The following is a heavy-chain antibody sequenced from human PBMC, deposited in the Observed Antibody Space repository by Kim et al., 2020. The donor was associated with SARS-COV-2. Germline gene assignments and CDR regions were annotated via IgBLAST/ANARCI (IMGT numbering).Heavy chain of an antibody. CDR2: INPSGGST. CDR1: GYTFTSYY. J-gene: IGHJ4*02. V-gene: IGHV1-46*01. CDR3: ARDLSGSGWYFNLDY. D-gene: IGHD6-19*01. Sequence: ASVKVSCKASGYTFTSYYMHWVRQAPGQGLEWMGIINPSGGSTSYAQKFQGRVTMTRDTSTSTVYMELSSLRSEDTAVYYCARDLSGSGWYFNLDYWGQGTLVTVPS.